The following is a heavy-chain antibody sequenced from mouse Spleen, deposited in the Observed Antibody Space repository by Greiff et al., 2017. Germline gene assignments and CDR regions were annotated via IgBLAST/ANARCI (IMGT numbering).Heavy chain of an antibody. D-gene: IGHD1-1*01. CDR2: IDPEDGET. Sequence: VQLQQSGAELVKPGASVKLSCTASGFNIKDYYMHWVKQRTEQGLEWIGRIDPEDGETKYAPKFQGKATITADTSSNTAYLQLSSLTSEDTAVYYCARESLFITTVVANFDYWGQGTTLTVSS. CDR3: ARESLFITTVVANFDY. J-gene: IGHJ2*01. V-gene: IGHV14-2*01. CDR1: GFNIKDYY.